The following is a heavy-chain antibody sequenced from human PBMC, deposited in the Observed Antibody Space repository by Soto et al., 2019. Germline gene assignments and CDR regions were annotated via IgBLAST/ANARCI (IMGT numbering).Heavy chain of an antibody. D-gene: IGHD2-2*02. V-gene: IGHV1-18*01. CDR3: ARGGQYRYFDY. CDR1: GYTFTLFG. Sequence: QVQLVQSGAEVKKPGASVKVSCTTSGYTFTLFGITWVRQAPGQGLEWMGWISTYNGDTKYAEKLEGRVTLTTDTSTDTAYMELTSLTSDDTAEYYCARGGQYRYFDYWGQGTLVTVSS. J-gene: IGHJ4*02. CDR2: ISTYNGDT.